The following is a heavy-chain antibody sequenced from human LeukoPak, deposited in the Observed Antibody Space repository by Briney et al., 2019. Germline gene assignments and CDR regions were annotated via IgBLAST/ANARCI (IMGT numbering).Heavy chain of an antibody. CDR3: ARAWIHLWPWGHFDL. J-gene: IGHJ2*01. Sequence: GSLRLSCAASGFTFSSFGMNWVRQAPGKGLEWIGSIYYSGSTYYNPSLKSRVTISVDTSKNQFSLKLSSVTAADTAVYYCARAWIHLWPWGHFDLWGRGTLVTVSS. V-gene: IGHV4-39*07. CDR1: GFTFSSFGM. CDR2: IYYSGST. D-gene: IGHD5-18*01.